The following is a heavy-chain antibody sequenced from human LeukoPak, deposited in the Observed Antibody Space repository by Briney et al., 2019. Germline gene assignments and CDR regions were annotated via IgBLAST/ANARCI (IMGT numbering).Heavy chain of an antibody. J-gene: IGHJ4*02. V-gene: IGHV3-43*01. Sequence: GGSLRLSCAASGFTFDDYTMHWVRQAPGKGLEWVSLISWDGGSTYYADSVKGRFTISRDNSKNSLYLQMNSLRTEDTALYYCAKDSNYGSGYDYWGQGTLVTVSS. CDR2: ISWDGGST. D-gene: IGHD3-10*01. CDR1: GFTFDDYT. CDR3: AKDSNYGSGYDY.